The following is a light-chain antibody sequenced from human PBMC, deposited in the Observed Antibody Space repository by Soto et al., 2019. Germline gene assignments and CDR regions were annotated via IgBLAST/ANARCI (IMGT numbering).Light chain of an antibody. V-gene: IGLV2-14*03. J-gene: IGLJ1*01. CDR1: SSDVGAYIY. CDR3: SSYSDSDTKV. Sequence: QSALTQPASVSGSPGQSITISCGGTSSDVGAYIYVSWYQQYPGKAPKLIIYEVNNRPSGVSGRFSGSKSDNTAYLTISGLQAEDEADYYCSSYSDSDTKVFGTGTKPTVL. CDR2: EVN.